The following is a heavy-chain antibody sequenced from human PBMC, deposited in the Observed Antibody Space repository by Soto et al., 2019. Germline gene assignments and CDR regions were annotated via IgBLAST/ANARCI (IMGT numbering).Heavy chain of an antibody. J-gene: IGHJ4*02. CDR1: GYNFAGYW. D-gene: IGHD3-3*01. V-gene: IGHV5-51*01. CDR3: ARGGVSTRTVDY. Sequence: PGESLKISCNGSGYNFAGYWIACVRQMPGKVLELMGIIYPSDSDTRYRPSFQGQVTISADKSISSAYLQWSSLRASDTAMYYYARGGVSTRTVDYWGQGSQVTVSS. CDR2: IYPSDSDT.